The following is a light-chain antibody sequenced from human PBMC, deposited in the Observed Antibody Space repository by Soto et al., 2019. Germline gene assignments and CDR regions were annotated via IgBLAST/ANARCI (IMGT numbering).Light chain of an antibody. V-gene: IGKV3-20*01. CDR2: GAS. Sequence: EIVLTQSPGTLSLSPGERATPSCRASQSVSSSYLAWYQQKPGQAPRLLIYGASSRATGIPDRFSGSGSGTDFTLTISRLEPEDFAVYYCQQYGRSPWTFGQGTKVDI. CDR1: QSVSSSY. CDR3: QQYGRSPWT. J-gene: IGKJ1*01.